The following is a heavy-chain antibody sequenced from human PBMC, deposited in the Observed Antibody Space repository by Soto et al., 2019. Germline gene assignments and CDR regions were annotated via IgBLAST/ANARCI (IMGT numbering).Heavy chain of an antibody. CDR3: AKVSLPNLDYYYYMDV. D-gene: IGHD3-16*01. CDR2: ISGSGGST. CDR1: GFTFSSYA. J-gene: IGHJ6*03. V-gene: IGHV3-23*01. Sequence: GGSLRLSCAASGFTFSSYAMSWVRQAPGKGLEWVSAISGSGGSTYYPDSVKGRFTISRDNSKNTRYLQMNGLRAEDTAVYYCAKVSLPNLDYYYYMDVWGKGTTVTVSS.